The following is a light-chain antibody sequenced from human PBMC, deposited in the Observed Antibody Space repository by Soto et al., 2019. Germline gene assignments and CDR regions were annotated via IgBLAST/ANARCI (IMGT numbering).Light chain of an antibody. CDR1: SSNIGSNT. CDR3: AAWDDSLNGPL. V-gene: IGLV1-44*01. Sequence: QSVLTQPPSASGTPGQRVTTSCSGSSSNIGSNTVNWYQQLPGKAPKLLIYSNDQRPSGVPDRYSGSKSGTSASLAVSGLQSEDEADYYCAAWDDSLNGPLFGGGTKVTVL. J-gene: IGLJ3*02. CDR2: SND.